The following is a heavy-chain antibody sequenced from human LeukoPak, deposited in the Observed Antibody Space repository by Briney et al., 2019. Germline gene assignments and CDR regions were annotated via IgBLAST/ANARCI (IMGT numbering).Heavy chain of an antibody. D-gene: IGHD3-3*01. J-gene: IGHJ4*02. CDR3: AKDPFTIFGVVIVGSYFDY. CDR1: GFTFSSYS. Sequence: GGSLRLSCAASGFTFSSYSMNWVRQAPGKGLEWVSSISSSSYIYYADSVKGRFTISRDNSKNTLYLQMNSLRAEDTAVYYCAKDPFTIFGVVIVGSYFDYWGQGALITVSS. V-gene: IGHV3-21*04. CDR2: ISSSSYI.